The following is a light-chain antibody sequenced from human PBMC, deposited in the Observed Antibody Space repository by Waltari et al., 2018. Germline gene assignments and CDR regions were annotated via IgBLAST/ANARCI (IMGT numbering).Light chain of an antibody. CDR1: QDISNG. Sequence: DIQMTQSPSSVSASVGDRVTITCRASQDISNGLAWYQQKPGKGPNLLFFGAFTLQSGVPSRFSGSGSGTDFTLTISGLQPEDSATYFCQQGSSFPPTFGQGTKVEIK. J-gene: IGKJ1*01. CDR2: GAF. V-gene: IGKV1-12*01. CDR3: QQGSSFPPT.